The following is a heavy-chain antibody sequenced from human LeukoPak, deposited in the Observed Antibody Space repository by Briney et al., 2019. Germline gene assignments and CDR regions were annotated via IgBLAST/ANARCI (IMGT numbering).Heavy chain of an antibody. Sequence: GGSLRLSCAASGFTFSSYAMGWVRQAPGKGLEWVSAISGSGGSTYYADSVKGRFTISRDNPKNTLYLQMNSLRAEDTAVYYCAKEWFGELLGPFDYWGQGTLVTVSS. CDR1: GFTFSSYA. D-gene: IGHD3-10*01. V-gene: IGHV3-23*01. J-gene: IGHJ4*02. CDR3: AKEWFGELLGPFDY. CDR2: ISGSGGST.